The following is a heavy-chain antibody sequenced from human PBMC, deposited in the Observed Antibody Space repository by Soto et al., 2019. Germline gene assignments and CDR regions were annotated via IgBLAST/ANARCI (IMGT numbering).Heavy chain of an antibody. CDR1: RIPFTNAI. J-gene: IGHJ4*02. D-gene: IGHD6-19*01. CDR3: VKEKSVAGPAEY. V-gene: IGHV3-23*01. Sequence: PAGSLRLSCAASRIPFTNAIMGWVRNAPGKGLEGVSSVSINGLYTYYKDSVKGRFNISRNKSKSTVFLQMNKLKAKDTAVYYCVKEKSVAGPAEYWGQGTMVTVSS. CDR2: VSINGLYT.